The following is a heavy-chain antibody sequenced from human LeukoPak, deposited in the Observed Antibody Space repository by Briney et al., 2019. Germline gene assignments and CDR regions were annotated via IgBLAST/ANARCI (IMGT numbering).Heavy chain of an antibody. V-gene: IGHV1-18*01. CDR3: ARNLGMDV. J-gene: IGHJ6*04. CDR1: GYNFSNYG. Sequence: ASVKVSCKASGYNFSNYGISWVRQAPGQGLEWMGWISAYNDNIEYAQKLQGRVTMTTDTSTSTAYIELRSLTSDDTAVYYCARNLGMDVWGKGTTVTVSS. D-gene: IGHD3-16*01. CDR2: ISAYNDNI.